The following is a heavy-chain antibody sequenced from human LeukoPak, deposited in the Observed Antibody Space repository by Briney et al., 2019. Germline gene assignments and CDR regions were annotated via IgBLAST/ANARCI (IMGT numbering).Heavy chain of an antibody. Sequence: SETLSLACAVYGGSFSGYYWSWIRQPPGKGLEWIGEINHSGSTNYNPSLKSRVTISVDTSKNQFSLKLSSVTAADTAVYYCARQLWWHPLYFDYWGQGTLVTVSS. V-gene: IGHV4-34*01. CDR2: INHSGST. CDR1: GGSFSGYY. D-gene: IGHD4/OR15-4a*01. CDR3: ARQLWWHPLYFDY. J-gene: IGHJ4*02.